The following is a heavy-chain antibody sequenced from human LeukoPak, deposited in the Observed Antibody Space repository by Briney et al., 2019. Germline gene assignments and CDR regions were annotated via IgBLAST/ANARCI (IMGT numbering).Heavy chain of an antibody. CDR2: IYYSGST. J-gene: IGHJ3*02. Sequence: SETLSLTCTVSGGSISSYYWSWIRQPPGKGLEWIGYIYYSGSTNYNPSLKSRVTISVDTSKNQFSLKLSSVTAADTAVYYCARLAHHDAFDIWGQGTMVTVSS. V-gene: IGHV4-59*08. CDR3: ARLAHHDAFDI. CDR1: GGSISSYY. D-gene: IGHD2-15*01.